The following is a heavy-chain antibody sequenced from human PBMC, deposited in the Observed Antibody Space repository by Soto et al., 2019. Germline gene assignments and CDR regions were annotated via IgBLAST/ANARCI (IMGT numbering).Heavy chain of an antibody. J-gene: IGHJ4*02. CDR3: RGDYSDDKDY. D-gene: IGHD3-22*01. V-gene: IGHV3-9*01. CDR1: GFTFDDYA. Sequence: EVQVVESGGGLVQPGRSLRLSCAASGFTFDDYAMHWVRQAPGKGLEWVSGITWNSGSIGYADSVKGRFTISRDNAKNSLYLQMYSLSDEDTALYCCRGDYSDDKDYWGQGTLVTVSS. CDR2: ITWNSGSI.